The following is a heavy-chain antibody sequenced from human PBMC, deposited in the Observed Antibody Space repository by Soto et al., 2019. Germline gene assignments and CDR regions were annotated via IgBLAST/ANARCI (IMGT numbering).Heavy chain of an antibody. CDR2: IYYSGSP. CDR1: GGSISGLTYN. V-gene: IGHV4-39*01. Sequence: QLQLQESGPGLVKPSETLSLTCTVSGGSISGLTYNWGWMRQPTGPGLQWIGSIYYSGSPYSNPSLTRRVTLAVDTRKIPFSPGPASMPAADTPIYYCARHTITTVTTLGCWGQGALVTVSS. CDR3: ARHTITTVTTLGC. J-gene: IGHJ1*01. D-gene: IGHD4-17*01.